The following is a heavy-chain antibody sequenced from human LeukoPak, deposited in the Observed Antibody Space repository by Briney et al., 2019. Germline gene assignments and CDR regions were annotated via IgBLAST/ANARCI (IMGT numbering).Heavy chain of an antibody. CDR3: ARDLQRSHFDWSLIGNT. D-gene: IGHD3-9*01. V-gene: IGHV3-7*04. CDR1: EFTFSAYW. J-gene: IGHJ5*02. CDR2: IKQDGSEK. Sequence: PGGSLRLSCVGSEFTFSAYWMTWVRQAPGKGLQWVATIKQDGSEKYYVDSVRGRFTISRDNGKNSLFLQMNSLRADDTAVYYCARDLQRSHFDWSLIGNTWGQGTLVTVSS.